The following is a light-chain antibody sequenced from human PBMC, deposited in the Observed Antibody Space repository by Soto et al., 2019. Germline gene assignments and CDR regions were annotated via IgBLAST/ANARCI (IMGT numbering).Light chain of an antibody. CDR3: QQSYSTPSIT. Sequence: IKMTQSPSTLSASVGARVTITSRASQSINNYLAWYQQKPGKAPKLLIYAASSLQSGVPSRFSGSGAGTDFTLTISSLQPDDFSAYYCQQSYSTPSITFGQGTRLEIK. V-gene: IGKV1-39*01. CDR1: QSINNY. J-gene: IGKJ5*01. CDR2: AAS.